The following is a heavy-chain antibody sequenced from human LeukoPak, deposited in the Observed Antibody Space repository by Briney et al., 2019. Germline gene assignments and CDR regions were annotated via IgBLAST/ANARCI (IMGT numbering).Heavy chain of an antibody. CDR2: IYSGGST. J-gene: IGHJ3*02. V-gene: IGHV3-66*01. Sequence: PGGSLRLSCAASGFTVSGNYMTWVRQSPGKGLEWVSVIYSGGSTYYADSLKGRFTISRDNSKNTLYLQMNSLTGEDTAVYYCARDSHPSIVVAGEGIFDIWGQGTMVTVSS. CDR3: ARDSHPSIVVAGEGIFDI. CDR1: GFTVSGNY. D-gene: IGHD2-21*01.